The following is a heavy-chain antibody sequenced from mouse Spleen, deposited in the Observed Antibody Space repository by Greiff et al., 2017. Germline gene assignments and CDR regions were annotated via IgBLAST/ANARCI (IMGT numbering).Heavy chain of an antibody. D-gene: IGHD1-1*02. CDR1: GYTFTDYN. V-gene: IGHV1-18*01. CDR3: ARRGGSTGYFDV. CDR2: INPNNGGT. Sequence: EVQLQQSGPELVKPGASVKIPCKASGYTFTDYNMDWVKQSHGKSLEWIGDINPNNGGTIYNQKFKGKATLTVDKSSSTAYMELRSLTSEDTAVYYCARRGGSTGYFDVWGAGTTVTVSS. J-gene: IGHJ1*01.